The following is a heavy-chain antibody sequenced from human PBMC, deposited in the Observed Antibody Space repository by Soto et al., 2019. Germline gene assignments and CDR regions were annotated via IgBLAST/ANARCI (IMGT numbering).Heavy chain of an antibody. J-gene: IGHJ4*02. Sequence: EVQVVESGGDLVQPGGSLRLSCAPSGFTLPGYSMNWVRQAPGKGLEWVSYISSSSDTIYYADSVKGRFTISRDNAKNLLYLQMKSLSAEDTAVYYCARSSTFYDCWGQGTPVTVSS. D-gene: IGHD6-6*01. CDR3: ARSSTFYDC. V-gene: IGHV3-48*01. CDR1: GFTLPGYS. CDR2: ISSSSDTI.